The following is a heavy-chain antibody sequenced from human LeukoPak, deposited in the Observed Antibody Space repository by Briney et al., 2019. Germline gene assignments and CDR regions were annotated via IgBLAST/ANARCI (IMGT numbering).Heavy chain of an antibody. V-gene: IGHV1-8*01. CDR3: ARDLCVRPYYYYYGMDV. J-gene: IGHJ6*02. Sequence: GASVKVSCKASGYTFTSYDINWVRQATGQGLEWMGWMNPNSGNTGYAQKFQGRVTMTRNTSISTAYMELSSLRSEDTAVYYCARDLCVRPYYYYYGMDVWGQGTTVTVSS. CDR2: MNPNSGNT. CDR1: GYTFTSYD. D-gene: IGHD3-16*01.